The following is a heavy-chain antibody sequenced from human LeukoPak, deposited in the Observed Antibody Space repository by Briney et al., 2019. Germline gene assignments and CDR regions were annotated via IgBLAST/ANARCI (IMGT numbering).Heavy chain of an antibody. Sequence: GGSLRLSCAASGFTFSSYWMHWVRQAPGKGLVWVSRINSDGSSTSYADSVKGRFTISRDNAKNTLYLQMNSLRAEDTALYFCASLGSSGPIDYWGQGTLVTVSS. CDR3: ASLGSSGPIDY. CDR2: INSDGSST. CDR1: GFTFSSYW. V-gene: IGHV3-74*01. J-gene: IGHJ4*02. D-gene: IGHD2-8*02.